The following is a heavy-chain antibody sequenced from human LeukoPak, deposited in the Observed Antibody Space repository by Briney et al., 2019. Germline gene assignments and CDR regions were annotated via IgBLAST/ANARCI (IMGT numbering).Heavy chain of an antibody. CDR2: VHLDGRT. CDR3: AREGVVGAYGHFDY. V-gene: IGHV4-4*02. D-gene: IGHD2-15*01. Sequence: SETLSLTCGVSGGSVINTNWWTWVRQPPGKGLEWIGEVHLDGRTNYNPSLESRLTMSVDVSENQVSLKLTSVTAADTAVYYCAREGVVGAYGHFDYWGQGTLVTVSS. CDR1: GGSVINTNW. J-gene: IGHJ4*02.